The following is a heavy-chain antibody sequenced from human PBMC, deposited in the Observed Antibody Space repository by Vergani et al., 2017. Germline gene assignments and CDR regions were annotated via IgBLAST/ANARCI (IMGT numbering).Heavy chain of an antibody. CDR3: AKGGDGYYFDYYYMDV. D-gene: IGHD3-22*01. J-gene: IGHJ6*03. CDR2: IRYDGSNK. Sequence: VQLVESGGGVVQPGGSLRLSCAASGFAFSSYGMHWVRQAPGKGLEWVAFIRYDGSNKYYADSVKGRFTISRDNSKNTLYLQMNSLRAEDTAVYYCAKGGDGYYFDYYYMDVWGKGTTVTVSS. V-gene: IGHV3-30*02. CDR1: GFAFSSYG.